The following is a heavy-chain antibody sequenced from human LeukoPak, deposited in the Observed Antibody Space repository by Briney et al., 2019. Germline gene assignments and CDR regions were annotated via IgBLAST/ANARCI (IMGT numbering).Heavy chain of an antibody. CDR2: ISGSGDST. Sequence: GGSLRLSCAASGFTFSTYAMNWVRQAPGKGLEWVSAISGSGDSTYYADSVKGRFTISRDNSKNTLYLQLESLRAEDTAVYYCVKEFRQDPHPEGYDYWGQGMLVTVSS. V-gene: IGHV3-23*01. D-gene: IGHD3-10*01. CDR1: GFTFSTYA. J-gene: IGHJ4*02. CDR3: VKEFRQDPHPEGYDY.